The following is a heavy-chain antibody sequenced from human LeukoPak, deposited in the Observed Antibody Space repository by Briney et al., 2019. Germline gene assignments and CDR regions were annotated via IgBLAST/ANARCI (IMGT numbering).Heavy chain of an antibody. CDR3: AKDMASRDDYSNLFDY. J-gene: IGHJ4*02. V-gene: IGHV3-30*02. CDR2: IRYHGSNK. CDR1: GFTFSNYG. Sequence: PGGSLRLSCAASGFTFSNYGMHWVRQAPGKGLEWLTFIRYHGSNKYYADSVKGRFTISRDNSKSTLYLQMNSLRAEDTALYYCAKDMASRDDYSNLFDYWGQGTLVTVSS. D-gene: IGHD4-11*01.